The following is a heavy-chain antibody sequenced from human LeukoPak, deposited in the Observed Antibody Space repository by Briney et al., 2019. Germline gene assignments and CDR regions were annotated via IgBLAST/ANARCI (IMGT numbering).Heavy chain of an antibody. CDR1: GFTFNDYA. CDR2: ISGSSGST. CDR3: AKGSTVTTIHGMDV. V-gene: IGHV3-23*01. Sequence: GGSLRLSCAASGFTFNDYAMHWVRQAPGKGLEWVSAISGSSGSTYYADSVKGRFTISRDNSKNTLYLQMNSLRAEDTAVYYCAKGSTVTTIHGMDVWGQGTTVTVSS. J-gene: IGHJ6*02. D-gene: IGHD4-17*01.